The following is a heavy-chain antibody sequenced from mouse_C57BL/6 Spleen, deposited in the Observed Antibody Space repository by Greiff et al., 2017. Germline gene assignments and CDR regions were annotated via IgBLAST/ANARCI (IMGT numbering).Heavy chain of an antibody. Sequence: EVQLVESGGGLVKPGGSLKLSCAASGFTFSSYAMSWVRQTPEKRLEWVATLSDGGSYTYYPDNVKGRFTISRDNAKNHLYLQMSHLKSEDTAMYYCARASGSSYYFDYWGQGTTLTVSS. D-gene: IGHD1-1*01. V-gene: IGHV5-4*01. CDR3: ARASGSSYYFDY. J-gene: IGHJ2*01. CDR2: LSDGGSYT. CDR1: GFTFSSYA.